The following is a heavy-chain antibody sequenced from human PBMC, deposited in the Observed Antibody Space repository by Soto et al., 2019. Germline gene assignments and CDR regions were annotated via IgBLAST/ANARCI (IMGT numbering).Heavy chain of an antibody. D-gene: IGHD6-13*01. J-gene: IGHJ3*02. CDR3: AKTAWIAAAGTKAAFDI. V-gene: IGHV3-9*01. Sequence: GGSLRLSCAASGFTFDDYAMHWVRQAPGKSLEWVSGISWNSGSIGYADSVKGRFTISRDNAKNSLYLQMNSLRAEDTALYYCAKTAWIAAAGTKAAFDIWGQGTMVTVSS. CDR2: ISWNSGSI. CDR1: GFTFDDYA.